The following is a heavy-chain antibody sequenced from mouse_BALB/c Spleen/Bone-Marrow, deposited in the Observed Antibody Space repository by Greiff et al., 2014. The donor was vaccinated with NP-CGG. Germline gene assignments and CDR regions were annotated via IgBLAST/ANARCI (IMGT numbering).Heavy chain of an antibody. CDR1: GYAFTNYW. CDR2: INPGSGGV. D-gene: IGHD2-4*01. J-gene: IGHJ4*01. V-gene: IGHV1-54*01. CDR3: SREITRYAVDY. Sequence: VQLQQSGAELVRPGTSVKVSCKASGYAFTNYWIEWVKQWPGQGLEWIGVINPGSGGVNYNEKFKGEATLTADKSSSTAYIQLSSLTSDDSAVYFCSREITRYAVDYWGQGTSVTVSS.